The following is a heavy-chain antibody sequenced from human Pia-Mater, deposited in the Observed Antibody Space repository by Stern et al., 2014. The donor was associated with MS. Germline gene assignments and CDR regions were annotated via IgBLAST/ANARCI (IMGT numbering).Heavy chain of an antibody. CDR1: GFTFDDYA. V-gene: IGHV3-9*01. Sequence: EVQLVESGGGLVQPGRSLRLSCAASGFTFDDYAMHWVRQAPGKGLEWVSGISWNSGSIGYADSVKGRFTNSRDNAKNSLYLQMNSLRAEDTALYYCAKDRNRGYSYGYSYGMDVWGQGTTVTVSS. CDR2: ISWNSGSI. J-gene: IGHJ6*02. D-gene: IGHD5-18*01. CDR3: AKDRNRGYSYGYSYGMDV.